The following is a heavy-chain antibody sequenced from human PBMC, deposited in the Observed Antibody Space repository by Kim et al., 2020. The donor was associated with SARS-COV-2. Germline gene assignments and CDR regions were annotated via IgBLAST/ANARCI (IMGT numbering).Heavy chain of an antibody. J-gene: IGHJ6*01. CDR1: GFTFDDYA. CDR2: ISWNSGSI. V-gene: IGHV3-9*01. D-gene: IGHD3-10*01. Sequence: GGSLRLSCAVSGFTFDDYAMHWVRQAPGKGLEWVSGISWNSGSIGYADSVKGRFTISRDNAKNSLYLQMNSLRAEDTALYYCAKTYGSGSQIRYYYGMYV. CDR3: AKTYGSGSQIRYYYGMYV.